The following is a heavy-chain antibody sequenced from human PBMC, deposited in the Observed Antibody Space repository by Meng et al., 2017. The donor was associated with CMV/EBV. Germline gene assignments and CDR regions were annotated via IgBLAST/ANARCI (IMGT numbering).Heavy chain of an antibody. J-gene: IGHJ5*02. D-gene: IGHD3-16*02. CDR2: IYSGGST. CDR1: GFTISSNY. V-gene: IGHV3-66*04. CDR3: ARHSSMRLSCWFDP. Sequence: GESLKISCAASGFTISSNYMTWVRQAPGKGLEWVSLIYSGGSTYYADSVKGRFTISRDNSKNTLFLQMNSLRAEDTAVYYCARHSSMRLSCWFDPWGRGTLVTVSS.